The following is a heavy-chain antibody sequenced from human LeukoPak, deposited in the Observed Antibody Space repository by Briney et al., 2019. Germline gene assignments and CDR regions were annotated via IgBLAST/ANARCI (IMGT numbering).Heavy chain of an antibody. CDR2: INYNGAIT. D-gene: IGHD3-3*02. CDR1: GFTFVDYG. CDR3: ARDRLGPSFSVSHFDL. Sequence: GGSLRLSCATSGFTFVDYGLSWVRRAPGKGLEWLCAINYNGAITDYADSVKGRFTISRDNAKNSLYLRMDSLRAEDTALYYCARDRLGPSFSVSHFDLWGQGTLDTVSS. J-gene: IGHJ4*02. V-gene: IGHV3-20*04.